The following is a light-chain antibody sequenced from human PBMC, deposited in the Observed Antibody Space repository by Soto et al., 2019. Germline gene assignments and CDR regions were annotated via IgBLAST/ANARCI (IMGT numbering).Light chain of an antibody. J-gene: IGKJ3*01. Sequence: DIVMTQSPLSLPVTPGEPASISCRSSQSLLHSNGYKYLNWYLQKPGQSPLLLIYLTSTRASGVPDRFSGSVSGTDVTLKISRVEADDVLVYYCIQALQSPFTFGPVIKVYIK. CDR3: IQALQSPFT. CDR1: QSLLHSNGYKY. CDR2: LTS. V-gene: IGKV2-28*01.